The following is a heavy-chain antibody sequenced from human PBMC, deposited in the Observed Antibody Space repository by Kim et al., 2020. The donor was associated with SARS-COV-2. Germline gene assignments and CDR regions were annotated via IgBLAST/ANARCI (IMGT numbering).Heavy chain of an antibody. J-gene: IGHJ5*02. V-gene: IGHV3-7*01. D-gene: IGHD2-2*01. CDR2: IKQDGSEK. CDR3: ARVRGGLHCSSTSCYAPNWFDP. Sequence: GGSLRLSCAASGFTFSSYWMSWVRQAPGKGLEWVANIKQDGSEKYYVDSVKGRFTISRDNAKNSLYLQMNSLRAEDTAVYYCARVRGGLHCSSTSCYAPNWFDPWGQATLVTVSS. CDR1: GFTFSSYW.